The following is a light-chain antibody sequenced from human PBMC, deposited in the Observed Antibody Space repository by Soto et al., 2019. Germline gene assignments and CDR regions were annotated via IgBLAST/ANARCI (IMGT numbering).Light chain of an antibody. CDR2: DAS. J-gene: IGKJ4*01. CDR3: QQRTNWPPLT. CDR1: QSVGTY. Sequence: EIVLTQSPATLSLSPGERATLSCRASQSVGTYLAWYQQKPGQAPRLLIYDASNRATGIPARFSGSGSGTDFTLSIRGLEPEDFAVYYCQQRTNWPPLTFGGWTKVEIK. V-gene: IGKV3-11*01.